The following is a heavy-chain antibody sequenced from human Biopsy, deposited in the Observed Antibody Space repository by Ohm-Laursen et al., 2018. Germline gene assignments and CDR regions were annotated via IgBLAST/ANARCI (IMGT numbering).Heavy chain of an antibody. CDR1: GGSLSSYS. D-gene: IGHD5-24*01. V-gene: IGHV4-4*07. CDR3: ARDRDCRGWFDP. J-gene: IGHJ5*02. Sequence: GTLSLTCTVSGGSLSSYSWSWIRQPAGKGLEWIGQIYTSGITNYNPSLKSRVTMSVDTSKNKFSLRVSSVTAADTAVYYCARDRDCRGWFDPWGQGTLVTVSS. CDR2: IYTSGIT.